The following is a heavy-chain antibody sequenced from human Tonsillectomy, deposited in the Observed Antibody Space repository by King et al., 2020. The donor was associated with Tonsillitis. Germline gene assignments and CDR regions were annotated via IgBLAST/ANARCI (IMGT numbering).Heavy chain of an antibody. J-gene: IGHJ5*02. Sequence: VQLQESGPGLVKPSETLSLTCAVSGYSISSGYYWGWIRQPPGKGLEWIGSIYHSGSTYYNPSLKSRVTISVDTSKNQFSLTLSSVTAADTAVYYCARDLGPGIAAAAWFAPWGQGTLVTVSS. CDR1: GYSISSGYY. V-gene: IGHV4-38-2*02. CDR2: IYHSGST. D-gene: IGHD6-13*01. CDR3: ARDLGPGIAAAAWFAP.